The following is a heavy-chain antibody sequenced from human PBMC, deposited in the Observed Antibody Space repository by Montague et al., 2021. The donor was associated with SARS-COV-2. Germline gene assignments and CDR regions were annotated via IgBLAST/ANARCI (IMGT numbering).Heavy chain of an antibody. CDR2: IYYSGST. V-gene: IGHV4-39*07. CDR3: ARGIRRTWIQLWVRSGFDY. D-gene: IGHD5-18*01. Sequence: SETLSLTCTVSGGSISSGSYYWGWIRQPPGKGLEWIGSIYYSGSTYYNPSLKSRVTISVDTSKNQFSLKLSSVTAADTAVYYCARGIRRTWIQLWVRSGFDYWGQGTLVTVSS. CDR1: GGSISSGSYY. J-gene: IGHJ4*02.